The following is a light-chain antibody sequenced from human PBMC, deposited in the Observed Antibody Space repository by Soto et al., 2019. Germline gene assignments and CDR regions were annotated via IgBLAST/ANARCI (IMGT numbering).Light chain of an antibody. CDR2: DAS. Sequence: DIQMTQSPSTLSASVGDRVTITCRASQSISSWLAWYQQKPGKAPKLLIYDASSLESGVPSRFSGSGSETDFNLTINSLQPEDFATYFCQQSFTTPLTFGGGTKVDIK. CDR3: QQSFTTPLT. J-gene: IGKJ4*01. CDR1: QSISSW. V-gene: IGKV1-5*01.